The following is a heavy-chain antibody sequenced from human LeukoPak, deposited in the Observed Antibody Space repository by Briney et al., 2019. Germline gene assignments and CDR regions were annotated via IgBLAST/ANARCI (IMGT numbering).Heavy chain of an antibody. CDR3: AKDPLDFWSGYSG. V-gene: IGHV3-23*01. D-gene: IGHD3-3*01. J-gene: IGHJ4*02. CDR1: GFTFRSYS. CDR2: ISGYGGST. Sequence: GGSLRLSCAASGFTFRSYSMSWVRQAPGKGLEWVSAISGYGGSTYNADSVKGRFTISRDNSRNTLYLQMNSLRAEDTAVYYCAKDPLDFWSGYSGWGQGTLVTVSA.